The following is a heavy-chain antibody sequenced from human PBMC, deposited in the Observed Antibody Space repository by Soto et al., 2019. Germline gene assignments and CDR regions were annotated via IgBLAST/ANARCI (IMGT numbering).Heavy chain of an antibody. CDR2: INADNGDT. Sequence: ASVKVSCKTSGYTFTSYAIHCVRQAPGQRLEWMGWINADNGDTKYSQKFSGRVTMTRNTSISTAYMELSSLRSEDTAVYYCARGHSYGYVYYGMDVWGQGTTVTVSS. CDR1: GYTFTSYA. CDR3: ARGHSYGYVYYGMDV. J-gene: IGHJ6*02. D-gene: IGHD5-18*01. V-gene: IGHV1-3*01.